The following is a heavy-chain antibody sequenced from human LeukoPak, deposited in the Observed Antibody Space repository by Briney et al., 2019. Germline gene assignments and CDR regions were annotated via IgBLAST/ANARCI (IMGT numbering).Heavy chain of an antibody. Sequence: GGPLRLSCAASGFTFSNYWVSWVRQAPGKRLQWVANINQDGSEKHYVDSVRGRFTISRDNAKNSLYLQMNSLRAEDTAVYYCASNWNYIRGYGMDVWGQGTTVTVSS. CDR3: ASNWNYIRGYGMDV. CDR2: INQDGSEK. D-gene: IGHD1-7*01. J-gene: IGHJ6*02. CDR1: GFTFSNYW. V-gene: IGHV3-7*01.